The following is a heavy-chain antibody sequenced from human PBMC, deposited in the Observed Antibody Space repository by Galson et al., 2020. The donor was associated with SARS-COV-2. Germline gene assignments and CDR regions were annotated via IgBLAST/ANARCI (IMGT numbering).Heavy chain of an antibody. D-gene: IGHD1-26*01. J-gene: IGHJ4*02. CDR3: VKDHSGSHYRHDY. CDR1: GFIFSDYY. Sequence: TGGSLRLSCAASGFIFSDYYMSWVRQPPGKGLEWVSSISSSGVSYYSDSAKGRFTISRDISKTTLYSQMNTLRVEDTAIYYCVKDHSGSHYRHDYWGQGTLVTVSS. CDR2: ISSSGVS. V-gene: IGHV3-23*01.